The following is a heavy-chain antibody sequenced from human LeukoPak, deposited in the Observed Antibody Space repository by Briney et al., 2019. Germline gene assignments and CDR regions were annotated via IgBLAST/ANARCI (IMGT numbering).Heavy chain of an antibody. J-gene: IGHJ5*02. D-gene: IGHD4-17*01. Sequence: ASVKVSCKASGYTFTGYYMHWVRQAPGQGLEWMGWINPNSGGTNYAQKFQGRVTMTRDTSISTAYMELSRLRSDDTAVYYCARGINYGDYLNWFDPWGQGTLVTVSS. CDR1: GYTFTGYY. V-gene: IGHV1-2*02. CDR2: INPNSGGT. CDR3: ARGINYGDYLNWFDP.